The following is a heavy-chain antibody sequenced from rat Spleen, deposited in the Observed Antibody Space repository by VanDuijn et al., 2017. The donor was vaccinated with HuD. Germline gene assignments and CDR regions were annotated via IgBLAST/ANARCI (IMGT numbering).Heavy chain of an antibody. Sequence: EVQLVESDGGLVRPGRSLKLSCATSGFTFTDFYMAWVRQAPTKGLEWVATISYDGSSTYYPDTVKGRFVISRDNTKSTLYLQMDSLRSEDTATYYCTTGLQWGQGVMVTVSS. CDR2: ISYDGSST. CDR3: TTGLQ. J-gene: IGHJ2*01. CDR1: GFTFTDFY. D-gene: IGHD1-1*01. V-gene: IGHV5-20*01.